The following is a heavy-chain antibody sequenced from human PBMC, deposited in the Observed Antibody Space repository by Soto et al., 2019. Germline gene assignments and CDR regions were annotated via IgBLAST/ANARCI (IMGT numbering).Heavy chain of an antibody. CDR3: ARSNLGYCSGGSCYSGAFDI. V-gene: IGHV3-64*07. CDR1: GFTFSSYA. D-gene: IGHD2-15*01. Sequence: EVQLVESGGGLVQPGGSLRLSCAASGFTFSSYAMHWVRQAPGKGLEYVSAISSNGGSTYYADSVKGRFTISRDNSKNTLYLQMGSLRAEDMAVYYCARSNLGYCSGGSCYSGAFDIWGQGTMVTVSS. J-gene: IGHJ3*02. CDR2: ISSNGGST.